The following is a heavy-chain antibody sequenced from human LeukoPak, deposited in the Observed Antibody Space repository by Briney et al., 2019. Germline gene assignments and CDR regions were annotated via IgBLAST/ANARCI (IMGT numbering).Heavy chain of an antibody. CDR3: ARVPKQLESVDY. CDR1: GYTFTSYD. CDR2: MNPNSGNT. V-gene: IGHV1-8*01. Sequence: ASVKVSCKASGYTFTSYDINWVRQATGQGLEWMGWMNPNSGNTGYAQKFQGRVTMTRNTSISTAYMELSSLRSEDTAVYYCARVPKQLESVDYWGQGTLVTVSS. J-gene: IGHJ4*02. D-gene: IGHD6-13*01.